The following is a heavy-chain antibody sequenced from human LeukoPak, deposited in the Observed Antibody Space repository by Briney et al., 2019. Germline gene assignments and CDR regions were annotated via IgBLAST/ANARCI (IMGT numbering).Heavy chain of an antibody. J-gene: IGHJ6*03. CDR2: ISWNSGSI. V-gene: IGHV3-9*01. Sequence: GGSLRLSCAASGFTFDDYAMHWVRQAPGKGLEWVSGISWNSGSIGYADSVKGRFTISRDNAKNSLYLQMNSLRAEDTALYYCAIVQYALLPGYLNYMEVWGKGTTVTISS. D-gene: IGHD3-9*01. CDR1: GFTFDDYA. CDR3: AIVQYALLPGYLNYMEV.